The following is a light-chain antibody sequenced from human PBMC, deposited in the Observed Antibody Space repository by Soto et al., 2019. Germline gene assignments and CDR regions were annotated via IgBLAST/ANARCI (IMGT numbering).Light chain of an antibody. CDR2: ENN. Sequence: QLMLTQPPSVSGAPGQRVTISCTGSSSNIGAGYGVHWYQQPPGRAPKVLMYENNKRPSGVPDRFSGSKSGTSASLAITGLQAEDEADYYCQSYDSSLSVVLFGGGTKLTVL. J-gene: IGLJ3*02. CDR3: QSYDSSLSVVL. CDR1: SSNIGAGYG. V-gene: IGLV1-40*01.